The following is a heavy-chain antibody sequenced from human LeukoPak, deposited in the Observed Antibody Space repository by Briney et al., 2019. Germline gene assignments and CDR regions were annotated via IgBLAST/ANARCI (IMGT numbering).Heavy chain of an antibody. J-gene: IGHJ3*02. Sequence: SGGSLRLSCAASGFTFSNYAMSWVRRAPGKGLEWVGFIRSKPYGGTTESAASVKGRFSISRDDSESIAYLQMNSLKTEDTAVYYCARVRYSGVGGRFDAFDIWGQGTMVTVSS. CDR3: ARVRYSGVGGRFDAFDI. CDR2: IRSKPYGGTT. CDR1: GFTFSNYA. D-gene: IGHD1-26*01. V-gene: IGHV3-49*04.